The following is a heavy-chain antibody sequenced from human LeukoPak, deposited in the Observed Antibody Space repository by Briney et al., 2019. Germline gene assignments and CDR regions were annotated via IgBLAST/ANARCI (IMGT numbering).Heavy chain of an antibody. Sequence: GSLRLSCAASGFTFSSYWMHWVRQAPGKGLVWVSRINSDGSSTSYADSVKGRFTISRDNAKNTLYLQMNSLRAEDTAVYYCARDRVNCGGDCWKGYYYYYGMDVWGQGTTVTVSS. D-gene: IGHD2-21*02. V-gene: IGHV3-74*01. CDR1: GFTFSSYW. CDR3: ARDRVNCGGDCWKGYYYYYGMDV. J-gene: IGHJ6*02. CDR2: INSDGSST.